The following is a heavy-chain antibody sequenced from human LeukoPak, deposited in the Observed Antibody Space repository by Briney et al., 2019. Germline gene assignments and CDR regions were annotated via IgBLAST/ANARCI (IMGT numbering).Heavy chain of an antibody. D-gene: IGHD7-27*01. CDR1: GGSISSSYW. Sequence: KSSETLSLTCAVSGGSISSSYWWTWVRQPPGKGLEWIGEIYHSGSTNYNPSLESRVSISVDKSKNQFSLKLSSVTAADTAVYFCARGFRGDNFDYWGQGTLVTVSS. V-gene: IGHV4-4*02. CDR3: ARGFRGDNFDY. J-gene: IGHJ4*02. CDR2: IYHSGST.